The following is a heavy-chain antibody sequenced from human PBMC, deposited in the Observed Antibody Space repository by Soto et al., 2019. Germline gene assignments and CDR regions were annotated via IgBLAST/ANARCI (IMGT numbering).Heavy chain of an antibody. Sequence: QVQLVESGGGVVQPGRSLRLSCAASGFTFSSYGMHWVRQAPGKGLEWVAVISYDGSNKYYADSVKGRFTISRDNSKNTLYLQMNSLRAEDTAVYYCAKSSTAMTYFDYWGQGTLVTVSS. V-gene: IGHV3-30*18. CDR2: ISYDGSNK. J-gene: IGHJ4*02. D-gene: IGHD5-18*01. CDR3: AKSSTAMTYFDY. CDR1: GFTFSSYG.